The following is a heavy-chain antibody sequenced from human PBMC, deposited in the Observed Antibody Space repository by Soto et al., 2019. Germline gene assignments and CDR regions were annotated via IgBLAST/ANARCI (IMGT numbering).Heavy chain of an antibody. J-gene: IGHJ6*02. CDR1: GGSISSYY. CDR2: IYYSGST. Sequence: PSETLSLTCTVSGGSISSYYWSWIRQPPGKGLEWIGSIYYSGSTNYNPSLKSRVTISVDTSKNQFSLKLSSVTAADTAVYYCARQNPAQGYYYGMDVWGQGTTVTVSS. CDR3: ARQNPAQGYYYGMDV. V-gene: IGHV4-59*08.